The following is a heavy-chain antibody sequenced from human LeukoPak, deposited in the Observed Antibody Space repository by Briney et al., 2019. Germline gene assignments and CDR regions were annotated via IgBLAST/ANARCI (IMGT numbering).Heavy chain of an antibody. V-gene: IGHV4-34*01. J-gene: IGHJ3*02. CDR2: INHSGST. CDR1: GGSFSGYY. CDR3: ARGGLHPGATSLPYAFDI. Sequence: SSETLSLTCAVYGGSFSGYYWSWIRQPPGKGLEWIGEINHSGSTNYNPSLKSRVTISVDTSKNQFSLKLSSVPAADTAVYYCARGGLHPGATSLPYAFDIWGQGTMVTVSS. D-gene: IGHD1-26*01.